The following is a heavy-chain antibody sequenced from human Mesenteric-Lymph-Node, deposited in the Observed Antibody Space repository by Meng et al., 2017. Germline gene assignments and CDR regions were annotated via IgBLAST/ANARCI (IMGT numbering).Heavy chain of an antibody. J-gene: IGHJ4*02. CDR2: FSGLVGTT. CDR1: GFTFSNYA. Sequence: GESLKISCAGSGFTFSNYAMGWVRQAPGKGLEWVAVFSGLVGTTYYADSVKGRFTISRDNAKNSLYLQMNSLRAEDTALYYCARSRTYYYDSSGYLYFDYWGQGTLVTVSS. CDR3: ARSRTYYYDSSGYLYFDY. V-gene: IGHV3-23*01. D-gene: IGHD3-22*01.